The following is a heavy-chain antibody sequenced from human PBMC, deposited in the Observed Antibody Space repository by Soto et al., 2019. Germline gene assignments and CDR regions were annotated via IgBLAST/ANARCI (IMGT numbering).Heavy chain of an antibody. Sequence: GGSLRLSCAASGFTFSSYGMHWVRQAPGKGLEWVAVISYDGSNKNYADSVKGRFTISRDNSKNTMYLQKNSLRAEDTAVHYCAKSPNYYGSGSHYYGMDVWGQGTTVTVSS. V-gene: IGHV3-30*18. CDR2: ISYDGSNK. CDR3: AKSPNYYGSGSHYYGMDV. J-gene: IGHJ6*02. CDR1: GFTFSSYG. D-gene: IGHD3-10*01.